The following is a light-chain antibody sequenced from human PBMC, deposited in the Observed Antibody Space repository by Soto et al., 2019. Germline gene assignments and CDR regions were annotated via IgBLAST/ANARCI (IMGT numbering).Light chain of an antibody. Sequence: EIVLTQSPGTLSLSPGERATLSCRASPSVSGSNLAWYQQKPGQAPRLLIYAASSRATGIPDRFSGSGSGTDFTLTITRLEPEDSAMYYCHQYGSSGGITFGHGTRLEIK. CDR1: PSVSGSN. CDR3: HQYGSSGGIT. J-gene: IGKJ5*01. CDR2: AAS. V-gene: IGKV3-20*01.